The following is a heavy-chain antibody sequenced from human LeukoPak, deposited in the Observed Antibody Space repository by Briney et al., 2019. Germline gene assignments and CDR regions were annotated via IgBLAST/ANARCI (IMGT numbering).Heavy chain of an antibody. D-gene: IGHD6-19*01. CDR2: IYTSGTT. V-gene: IGHV4-4*07. CDR1: GGSISNYY. CDR3: ARGKVVAGTPGQNSWDH. J-gene: IGHJ4*02. Sequence: SETLSLTCTVSGGSISNYYWNWIRQPAGKGLEWIGRIYTSGTTNYNPSLKSRVSMSVDMSKNQFSLKLSSVTAADTAVYYCARGKVVAGTPGQNSWDHWGQGTLVTVSS.